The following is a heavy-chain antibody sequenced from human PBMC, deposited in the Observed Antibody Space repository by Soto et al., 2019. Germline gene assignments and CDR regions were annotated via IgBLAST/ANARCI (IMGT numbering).Heavy chain of an antibody. J-gene: IGHJ4*02. CDR1: GYTFTGYY. CDR3: ARHLSYYLGY. Sequence: ASLKVSIKASGYTFTGYYMHWVRLAPGQGLEWMGWINPNSGGTNYAQKFHGRVAMTRETSISTAYMELSRLRSDDTAVYYCARHLSYYLGYWGQITLVTV. V-gene: IGHV1-2*02. CDR2: INPNSGGT.